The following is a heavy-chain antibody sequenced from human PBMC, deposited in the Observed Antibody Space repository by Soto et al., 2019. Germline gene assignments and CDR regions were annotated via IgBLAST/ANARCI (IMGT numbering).Heavy chain of an antibody. CDR1: GFTFSSYA. J-gene: IGHJ6*02. CDR3: ANGISGTRDHYYYYRMDV. Sequence: QVQLVESGGGVVQPGRSLRLSCGASGFTFSSYAMHWVRQAPGKGLEWVAVISYDGSNKYYADSVKGRFTISRDNSKNTLYLQMNSLRAEDTAVYYCANGISGTRDHYYYYRMDVWGQGTTVTVSS. CDR2: ISYDGSNK. V-gene: IGHV3-30-3*01. D-gene: IGHD1-7*01.